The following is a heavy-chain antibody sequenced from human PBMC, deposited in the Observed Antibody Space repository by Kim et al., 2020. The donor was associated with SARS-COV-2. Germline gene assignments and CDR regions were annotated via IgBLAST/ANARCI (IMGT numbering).Heavy chain of an antibody. CDR2: INPSGGSA. J-gene: IGHJ3*02. V-gene: IGHV1-46*01. Sequence: ASVKVSCKASGYTFTGYYIHWVRQAPGQGLEWMGIINPSGGSANYAQKFQGRVTMTRDTSTSTVYMELNSLRSEDTAVYYCARSFPVLRFLEWLSFFDIWGQGTMVTVSS. CDR1: GYTFTGYY. D-gene: IGHD3-3*01. CDR3: ARSFPVLRFLEWLSFFDI.